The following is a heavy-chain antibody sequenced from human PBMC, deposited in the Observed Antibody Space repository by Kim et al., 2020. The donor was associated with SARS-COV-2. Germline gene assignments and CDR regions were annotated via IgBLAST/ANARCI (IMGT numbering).Heavy chain of an antibody. D-gene: IGHD3-10*01. CDR3: AKDSGSGSYFDTNWFDP. J-gene: IGHJ5*02. V-gene: IGHV3-9*01. Sequence: GGSLRLSCAASGFTFDGYAMHWVRQAPGKGLEWVSGISWNSGSIGYADSVKGRFTISRDNAKNSLYLQMNSLRAEDTALYYCAKDSGSGSYFDTNWFDPWGQGTLVTVSP. CDR1: GFTFDGYA. CDR2: ISWNSGSI.